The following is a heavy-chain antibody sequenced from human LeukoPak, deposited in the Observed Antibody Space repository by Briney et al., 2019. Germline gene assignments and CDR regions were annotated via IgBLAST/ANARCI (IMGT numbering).Heavy chain of an antibody. CDR1: GYTFTGYY. V-gene: IGHV1-2*06. J-gene: IGHJ4*02. CDR2: INPNSGGT. Sequence: ASVKVSCKASGYTFTGYYMHWVRQAPGQGLEWMGRINPNSGGTNYAQKFQGRVTMTRDTSISTAYMELSRLRSDDTAVYYCARDGFRYDRSVYSDYWGQGTLVTVSS. D-gene: IGHD3-9*01. CDR3: ARDGFRYDRSVYSDY.